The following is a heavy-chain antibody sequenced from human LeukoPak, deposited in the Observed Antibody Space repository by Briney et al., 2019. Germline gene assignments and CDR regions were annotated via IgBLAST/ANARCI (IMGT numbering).Heavy chain of an antibody. J-gene: IGHJ5*02. CDR1: GGTFSSYA. Sequence: ASVPASCKASGGTFSSYAISWVRQAPGQGLEWMGGNIPIFVTANYAPKFQGRVTITTDGSTSTAYMQLSSLRSEDTAVYYCASSEAAARPHWFDPGGQGTLVTVSA. V-gene: IGHV1-69*05. D-gene: IGHD6-6*01. CDR2: NIPIFVTA. CDR3: ASSEAAARPHWFDP.